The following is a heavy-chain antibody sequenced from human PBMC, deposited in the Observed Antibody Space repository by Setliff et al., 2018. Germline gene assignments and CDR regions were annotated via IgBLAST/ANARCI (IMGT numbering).Heavy chain of an antibody. CDR3: ARDGVFYAMDF. J-gene: IGHJ6*02. CDR2: INQDGSET. V-gene: IGHV3-7*01. D-gene: IGHD3-10*01. CDR1: GFTFSSHW. Sequence: GGSLRLSCAASGFTFSSHWMTWVRQAPGKGLEWVANINQDGSETYYVDSLKGRFSVSRDNGKNSLYLQMNSLRAEDSAVYYCARDGVFYAMDFWGQGTTVTVSS.